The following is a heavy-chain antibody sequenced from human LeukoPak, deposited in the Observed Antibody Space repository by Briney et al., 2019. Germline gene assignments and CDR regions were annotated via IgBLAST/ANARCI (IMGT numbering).Heavy chain of an antibody. CDR1: GYSFTDYW. CDR3: ARRRLAQESIRPGIDAFDV. J-gene: IGHJ3*01. Sequence: GESLKISCEGSGYSFTDYWIGWVRQMPGKGLEWMGIIYPGDSDTRYSPSFQGQVTMAADKSISTAYLHLKASDTAIYYCARRRLAQESIRPGIDAFDVWGQGTVVTVSA. V-gene: IGHV5-51*01. D-gene: IGHD3-16*01. CDR2: IYPGDSDT.